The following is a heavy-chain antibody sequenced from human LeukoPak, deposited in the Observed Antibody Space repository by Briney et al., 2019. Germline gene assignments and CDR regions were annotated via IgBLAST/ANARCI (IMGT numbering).Heavy chain of an antibody. Sequence: SETLSLTCAVYGGSFGGYYWSWIRQPPGKGLEWIGEINHSGSTNYNPSLKSRVTISVDTSKNQFSLKLSSVTAADTAVYYCARSHIVVVPAASYYYYYGMDVWGQGTTVTVSS. CDR1: GGSFGGYY. CDR3: ARSHIVVVPAASYYYYYGMDV. CDR2: INHSGST. D-gene: IGHD2-2*01. J-gene: IGHJ6*02. V-gene: IGHV4-34*01.